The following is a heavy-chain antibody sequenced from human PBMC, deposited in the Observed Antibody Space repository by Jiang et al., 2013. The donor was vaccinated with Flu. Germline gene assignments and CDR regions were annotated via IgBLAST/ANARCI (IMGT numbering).Heavy chain of an antibody. V-gene: IGHV3-30*02. D-gene: IGHD6-19*01. CDR3: RSGWYLGTRETNWFDP. CDR2: IRYDGSNK. J-gene: IGHJ5*02. CDR1: GFTFSSYG. Sequence: SGFTFSSYGMHWVRQAPGKGLEWVAFIRYDGSNKYYADSVKGRFTISRDNSKNTLYLQMNSLRAEDTAVYYCRSGWYLGTRETNWFDPWGQGTLVTVSS.